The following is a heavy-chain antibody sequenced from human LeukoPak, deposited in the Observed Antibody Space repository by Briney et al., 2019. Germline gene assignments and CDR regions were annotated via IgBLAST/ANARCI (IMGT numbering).Heavy chain of an antibody. CDR2: IIPIFGTA. J-gene: IGHJ3*02. CDR1: GGTFSSYA. V-gene: IGHV1-69*05. Sequence: SVKVSCKPSGGTFSSYAISWVRQAPGQGLEWMGGIIPIFGTANYAQKFQGRVTITTDESTSTAYMELSSLRSEDTAVYYCARRVTIFGVVTEEAFDIWGQGTMVTVSS. D-gene: IGHD3-3*01. CDR3: ARRVTIFGVVTEEAFDI.